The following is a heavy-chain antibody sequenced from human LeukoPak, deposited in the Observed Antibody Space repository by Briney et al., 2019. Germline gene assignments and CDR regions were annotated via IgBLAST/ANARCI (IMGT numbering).Heavy chain of an antibody. CDR1: GFTFSSYS. V-gene: IGHV3-48*01. D-gene: IGHD6-6*01. CDR2: ISSNSSTI. CDR3: ATYSSSSGHGY. J-gene: IGHJ4*02. Sequence: YPGGSLRLSCAASGFTFSSYSMNWVRQAPGKGLEWVSYISSNSSTIYYADSVKGRFTISRDNAKNSLYLQMNSLRAEDTAVYYCATYSSSSGHGYWGQGTLVTVSS.